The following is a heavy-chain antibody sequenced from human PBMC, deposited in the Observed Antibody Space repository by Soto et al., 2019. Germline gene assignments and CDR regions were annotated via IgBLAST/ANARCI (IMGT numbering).Heavy chain of an antibody. CDR2: ITIDGSYT. V-gene: IGHV3-23*01. J-gene: IGHJ4*02. CDR3: AKRSRTADS. Sequence: GGSLRLSCTASGFTVGSFGLGWVRQAPGEGLEWVSSITIDGSYTTYADSVRGRFIISRDNATNTLDLQMNSLRAEDTAVYSCAKRSRTADSWGRGTLATV. CDR1: GFTVGSFG. D-gene: IGHD1-1*01.